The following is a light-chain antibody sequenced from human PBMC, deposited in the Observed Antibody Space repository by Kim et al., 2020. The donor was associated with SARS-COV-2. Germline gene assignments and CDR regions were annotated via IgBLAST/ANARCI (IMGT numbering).Light chain of an antibody. V-gene: IGLV3-21*01. CDR2: FNR. Sequence: APGKTAKITCRGNNIGTKSGHWNQQKPGQAPILVIFFNRDRPSISPERFSGSNSGNTAALTISRVEVGDEAYYFCQVWDSASDQWVFGGGTQLTVL. J-gene: IGLJ3*02. CDR1: NIGTKS. CDR3: QVWDSASDQWV.